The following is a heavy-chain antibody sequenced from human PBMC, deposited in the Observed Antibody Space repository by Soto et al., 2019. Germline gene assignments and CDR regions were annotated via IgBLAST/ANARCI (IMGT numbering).Heavy chain of an antibody. V-gene: IGHV3-23*01. CDR2: IRGTSGDT. CDR1: GFTFITYA. D-gene: IGHD6-6*01. CDR3: ATDIAARRVGWPFDY. Sequence: EVHLLQSGGGLVQPGGSLRLSCAASGFTFITYAMTWVRQPPGGGLEWVSTIRGTSGDTDYADSVKGRFPISRDNSKNTLYLQMSSLRADDTAVYYCATDIAARRVGWPFDYWGQGAQVTVSS. J-gene: IGHJ4*02.